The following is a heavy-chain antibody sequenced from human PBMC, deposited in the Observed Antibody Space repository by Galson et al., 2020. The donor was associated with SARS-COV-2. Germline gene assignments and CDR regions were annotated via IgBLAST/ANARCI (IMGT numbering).Heavy chain of an antibody. CDR1: GASINKHF. V-gene: IGHV4-59*11. CDR3: ARDQGATTGKRDWFDP. CDR2: LSHPGTT. Sequence: SETLSLTCTVSGASINKHFWSWLRQPPGSGPQWIGYLSHPGTTNFNPSLESRVTMSVDTSKHQFSLKLTSVTAADTPVDYCARDQGATTGKRDWFDPWGQGTLVTVSS. D-gene: IGHD1-1*01. J-gene: IGHJ5*02.